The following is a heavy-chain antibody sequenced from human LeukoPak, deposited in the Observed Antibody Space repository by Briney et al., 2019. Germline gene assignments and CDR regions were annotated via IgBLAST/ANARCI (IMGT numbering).Heavy chain of an antibody. Sequence: PGGSLRPSCAASGFDFCSNWMHWVRHAPGQGLVWVSRIKGDGISTNYADSVKGRFTISRDIAKNTLYLQMNSLRAEDTGVYYCAKDHYWSIDYWGRGTLVTVSS. CDR1: GFDFCSNW. J-gene: IGHJ4*02. CDR2: IKGDGIST. CDR3: AKDHYWSIDY. D-gene: IGHD3-3*01. V-gene: IGHV3-74*01.